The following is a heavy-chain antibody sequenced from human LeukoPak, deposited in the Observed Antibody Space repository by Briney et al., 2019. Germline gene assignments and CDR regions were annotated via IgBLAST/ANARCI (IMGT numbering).Heavy chain of an antibody. D-gene: IGHD6-19*01. CDR1: GGSISSYY. V-gene: IGHV4-59*08. CDR3: ARGRLVRYFRTYWYFDL. J-gene: IGHJ2*01. Sequence: SETLSLTCTVSGGSISSYYWSWIRQPPGKGLEWIGYIYYSGSTNYNPSLKSRVTISVDTSRNHFSLKLSSVTAADTAVYYCARGRLVRYFRTYWYFDLWGRGTLVTVSS. CDR2: IYYSGST.